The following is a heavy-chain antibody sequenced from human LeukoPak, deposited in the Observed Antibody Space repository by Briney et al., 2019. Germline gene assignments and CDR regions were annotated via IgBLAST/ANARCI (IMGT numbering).Heavy chain of an antibody. V-gene: IGHV1-2*02. CDR1: RYTFTGHY. CDR3: AREVVQGGGSCYYDY. Sequence: GASVKVSCKASRYTFTGHYMHWVRQAPGQGLEWMGWINPNSGVTDYAQNFQGRVTMTRDTSISTAYVELSRLRSDDTAVYYCAREVVQGGGSCYYDYWGQGTLVTVSS. J-gene: IGHJ4*02. D-gene: IGHD2-15*01. CDR2: INPNSGVT.